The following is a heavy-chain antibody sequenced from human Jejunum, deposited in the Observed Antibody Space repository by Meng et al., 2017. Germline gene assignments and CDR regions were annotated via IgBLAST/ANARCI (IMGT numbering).Heavy chain of an antibody. CDR2: IGTSSDA. Sequence: GESLKISCAASGFTFSTYIMNWVRQAPGKGLEWVATIGTSSDAYHAESVRGRFTISRDDSKNTLFLQMNNLRAEDTAMYYCARDPPSIFCGGGLCLSSDIWGQGTMVTVSS. D-gene: IGHD2-21*01. J-gene: IGHJ3*02. V-gene: IGHV3-23*01. CDR1: GFTFSTYI. CDR3: ARDPPSIFCGGGLCLSSDI.